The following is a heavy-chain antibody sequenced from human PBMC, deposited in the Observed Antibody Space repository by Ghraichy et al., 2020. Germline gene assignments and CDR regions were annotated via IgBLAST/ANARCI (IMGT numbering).Heavy chain of an antibody. D-gene: IGHD6-13*01. CDR2: ISYDGTIK. J-gene: IGHJ6*02. CDR1: GFTFSSYG. CDR3: AKVLTLAAAGELLYYGMDV. Sequence: GGSLRLSCAASGFTFSSYGIHWVRQAPGKGLEWVAVISYDGTIKYYADSLKGRFTISRDNSKNTLYLLMNSLRAEDTAVYYCAKVLTLAAAGELLYYGMDVWGQGTTVTVCS. V-gene: IGHV3-30*18.